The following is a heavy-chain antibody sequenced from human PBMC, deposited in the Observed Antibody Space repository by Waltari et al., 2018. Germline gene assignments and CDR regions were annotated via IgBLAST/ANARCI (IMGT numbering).Heavy chain of an antibody. CDR3: ARVHTVIPAAAHLDL. D-gene: IGHD6-25*01. CDR2: INPESCGT. J-gene: IGHJ5*02. Sequence: QVQLVQSGAEVQKPGASVKVSCTASGYTFTDYYMHWVRQAPGQGLEWRGWINPESCGTNYEQKFQGRVTMTRDTSIRTAYRELSRRRSDDTAIYYWARVHTVIPAAAHLDLWGQGTLVTVSS. CDR1: GYTFTDYY. V-gene: IGHV1-2*02.